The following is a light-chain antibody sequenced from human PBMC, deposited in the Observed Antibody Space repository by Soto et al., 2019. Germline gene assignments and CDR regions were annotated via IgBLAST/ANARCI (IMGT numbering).Light chain of an antibody. V-gene: IGLV6-57*04. CDR3: QSYDSSNPDVV. Sequence: NFMLTQPHSVSESPGKTVTISCTRSSGSIASNYVQWYQQRPGSAPTTVIYEDNQRPSGVPDRFSGSIDSSSNSASPTISGLKTEDEADYYCQSYDSSNPDVVFGGGTKLTVL. J-gene: IGLJ2*01. CDR2: EDN. CDR1: SGSIASNY.